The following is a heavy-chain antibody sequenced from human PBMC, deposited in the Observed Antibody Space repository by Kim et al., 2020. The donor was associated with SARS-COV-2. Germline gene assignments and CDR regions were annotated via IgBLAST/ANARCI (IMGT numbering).Heavy chain of an antibody. CDR3: ASPPEYDILTGYYTNAFDI. V-gene: IGHV4-39*01. CDR2: IYYSGST. J-gene: IGHJ3*02. Sequence: SETLSLTCTVSGGSISSSSYYWGWIRQPPGKGLEWIGSIYYSGSTYYNPSLKSRVTISVDTSKNQFSLKLSSVTAADTAVYYCASPPEYDILTGYYTNAFDIWGQGTMVTVSS. CDR1: GGSISSSSYY. D-gene: IGHD3-9*01.